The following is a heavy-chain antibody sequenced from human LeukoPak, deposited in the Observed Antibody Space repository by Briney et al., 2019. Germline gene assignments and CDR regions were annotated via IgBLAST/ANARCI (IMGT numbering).Heavy chain of an antibody. V-gene: IGHV4-30-2*01. D-gene: IGHD3-3*01. Sequence: SETLSLTCAVSGGFISSGGYSWSWIRQPPGKGLEWIGYSYHSGSTYYNPSLKSRVTISVDRSKNQFSLKLSSVTAADTAVYYCASGLRFLEWSIYYFDYWGQGTLVTVSS. J-gene: IGHJ4*02. CDR1: GGFISSGGYS. CDR3: ASGLRFLEWSIYYFDY. CDR2: SYHSGST.